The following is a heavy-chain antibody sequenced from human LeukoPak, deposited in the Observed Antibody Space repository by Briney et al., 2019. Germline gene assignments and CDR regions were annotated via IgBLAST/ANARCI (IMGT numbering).Heavy chain of an antibody. CDR1: GGSFSGYY. CDR3: ARHGNFKGVRYFDWSRGYYFDY. J-gene: IGHJ4*02. CDR2: INHSGST. V-gene: IGHV4-34*01. Sequence: SETLSLTCAVYGGSFSGYYWSWIRQPPGKGLEWIGEINHSGSTNYNPSLKSRVTISVDTSKNQFSLKLSSVAAADTAVYYCARHGNFKGVRYFDWSRGYYFDYWGQGTLVTVSS. D-gene: IGHD3-9*01.